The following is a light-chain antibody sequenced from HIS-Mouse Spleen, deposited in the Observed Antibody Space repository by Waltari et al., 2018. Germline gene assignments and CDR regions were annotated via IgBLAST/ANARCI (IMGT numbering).Light chain of an antibody. Sequence: SYELTQPSSVSVSPGQTARITCSGDVLAKKYARWFQQKPGQAPVLVIYKDSERPAGNPERFSGSSSGTTVTLTISGAQVEDEADYYCYSAADNTVVFGGGTKLTVL. CDR3: YSAADNTVV. V-gene: IGLV3-27*01. CDR1: VLAKKY. J-gene: IGLJ2*01. CDR2: KDS.